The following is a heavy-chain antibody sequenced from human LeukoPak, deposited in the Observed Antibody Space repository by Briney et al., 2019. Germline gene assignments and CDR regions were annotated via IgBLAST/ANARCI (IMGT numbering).Heavy chain of an antibody. CDR1: GFTFSSYG. CDR2: IRYDGSNK. Sequence: GGSLRLSCAASGFTFSSYGMHWVRQAPGKGLEGVAFIRYDGSNKYYADSVKGRFTISRDNSKNTLYLQMNSLGAEYTAVYYCAKDSQGGKGLDYWGQGTLVTVSS. CDR3: AKDSQGGKGLDY. V-gene: IGHV3-30*02. J-gene: IGHJ4*02. D-gene: IGHD3-16*01.